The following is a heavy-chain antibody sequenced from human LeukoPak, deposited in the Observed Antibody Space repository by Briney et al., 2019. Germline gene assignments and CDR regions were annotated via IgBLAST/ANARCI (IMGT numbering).Heavy chain of an antibody. Sequence: ASVKVSCKASGYTFTGYYMHWVRQAPGQGLEWMGRINPNSGGTNYAQKFQGRATMTRDTSMNTAYMELSSLRSEDTAVYYCTRSGFGGGVHFDYWGQGTPVTVSS. D-gene: IGHD3-16*01. CDR1: GYTFTGYY. CDR3: TRSGFGGGVHFDY. CDR2: INPNSGGT. J-gene: IGHJ4*02. V-gene: IGHV1-2*06.